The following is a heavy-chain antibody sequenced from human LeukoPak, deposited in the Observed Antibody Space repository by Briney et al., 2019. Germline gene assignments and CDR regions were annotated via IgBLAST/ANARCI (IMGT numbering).Heavy chain of an antibody. CDR1: GVSCSGYY. J-gene: IGHJ4*02. D-gene: IGHD2/OR15-2a*01. CDR2: INHSGST. V-gene: IGHV4-34*01. Sequence: PSETLSLTSAVYGVSCSGYYWSWIRQPPGKGLEWIGEINHSGSTNYNPSLKSRVTISVDTSKNQFSLKLSSVTAADTAVYYCARGQGGYFPDYWGQGTLVTVSS. CDR3: ARGQGGYFPDY.